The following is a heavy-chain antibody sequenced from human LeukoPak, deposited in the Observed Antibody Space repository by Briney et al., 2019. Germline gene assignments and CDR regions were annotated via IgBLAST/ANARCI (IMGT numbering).Heavy chain of an antibody. V-gene: IGHV4-61*02. Sequence: SETLSLTCTVSGGSISSGSYYWSWIRQPAGKGLEWIGRIYTSGSTNYNPSLKSRVTISVDTSKNQFSLKLSSVTAADTAVYYCARARPWFDPWGQGTLVTVSS. CDR2: IYTSGST. D-gene: IGHD1-1*01. J-gene: IGHJ5*02. CDR3: ARARPWFDP. CDR1: GGSISSGSYY.